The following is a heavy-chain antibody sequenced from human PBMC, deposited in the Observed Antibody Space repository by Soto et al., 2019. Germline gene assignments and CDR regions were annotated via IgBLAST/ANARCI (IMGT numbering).Heavy chain of an antibody. CDR3: VRDRGYSGYTF. J-gene: IGHJ4*02. V-gene: IGHV3-11*06. Sequence: GGSLRLSCEASGFAFSDYYMSWIRQAPGKGLEWVAYITSSSSNFTNYADSVRGRFTISRDNARNSVSLQMNSLRPEDTAVYYCVRDRGYSGYTFWGQGTQVTVSS. CDR1: GFAFSDYY. D-gene: IGHD5-12*01. CDR2: ITSSSSNFT.